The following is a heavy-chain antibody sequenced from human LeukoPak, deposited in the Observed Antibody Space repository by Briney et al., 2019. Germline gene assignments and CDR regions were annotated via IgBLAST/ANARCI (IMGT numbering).Heavy chain of an antibody. CDR2: ISISGTTI. J-gene: IGHJ6*02. CDR3: ARAYYDILTGSYAMDV. V-gene: IGHV3-11*01. CDR1: GFSFNDYY. Sequence: PGGSLRLSCAGSGFSFNDYYRTWLRQAPGKGLEWVSYISISGTTIYYAESVKGRFTISRDNAQNSLYLQMNSLRTEDTAVYYCARAYYDILTGSYAMDVWGQGTTAIVSS. D-gene: IGHD3-9*01.